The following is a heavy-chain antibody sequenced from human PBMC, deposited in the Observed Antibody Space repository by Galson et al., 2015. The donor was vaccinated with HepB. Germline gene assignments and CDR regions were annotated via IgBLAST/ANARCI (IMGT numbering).Heavy chain of an antibody. V-gene: IGHV3-23*01. CDR2: ISGSGGST. CDR3: AKDGHVAVAGMYY. J-gene: IGHJ4*02. CDR1: GFTFSSYA. Sequence: LRLSCAASGFTFSSYAMSWVRQAPGKGLEWVSPISGSGGSTYYADSVKGRFTISRDNSKNTLYLQMNSLRAEDTAVYYCAKDGHVAVAGMYYWGQGTLVTVSS. D-gene: IGHD6-19*01.